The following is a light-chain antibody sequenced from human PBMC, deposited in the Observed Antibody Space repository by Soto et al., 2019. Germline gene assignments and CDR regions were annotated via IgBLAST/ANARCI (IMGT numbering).Light chain of an antibody. CDR3: QQYNDWPLT. V-gene: IGKV3D-15*01. CDR2: DIS. CDR1: QSVSSN. J-gene: IGKJ4*01. Sequence: EIVMTQSPATLSVSPGERATLSCRASQSVSSNLAWYQQKPGQASSLLIYDISARATGIPTRFSGSGSGTEFTLTISSLQSEDFAVYYCQQYNDWPLTFGGGTKVEIK.